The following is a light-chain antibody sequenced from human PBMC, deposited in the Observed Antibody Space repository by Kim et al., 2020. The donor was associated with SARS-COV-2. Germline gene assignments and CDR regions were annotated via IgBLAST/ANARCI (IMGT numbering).Light chain of an antibody. CDR3: QQLSNYPIT. J-gene: IGKJ5*01. CDR2: DAS. V-gene: IGKV1-9*01. Sequence: ASVGDRVTITCRASQGTGAFLAWYQQKPGKAPMVLIYDASTLQSGVPSRFSGSGSGTFFTLTISNLQPEDFATYYCQQLSNYPITFGQGTRLEIK. CDR1: QGTGAF.